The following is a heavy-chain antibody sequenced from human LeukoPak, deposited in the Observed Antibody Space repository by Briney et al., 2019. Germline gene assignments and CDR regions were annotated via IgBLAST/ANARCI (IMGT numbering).Heavy chain of an antibody. Sequence: RGCLRLSCAASGLTFTNYAMRWVRHPPGRGLEWVAVISYDGSNKYYADSVTGRFTISRDNSKNTLYLQMNSLRAEDTAVYYCARDNYYGSGNYYVCYFDYWGQGTLVTVSS. CDR1: GLTFTNYA. J-gene: IGHJ4*02. V-gene: IGHV3-30*04. CDR2: ISYDGSNK. CDR3: ARDNYYGSGNYYVCYFDY. D-gene: IGHD3-10*01.